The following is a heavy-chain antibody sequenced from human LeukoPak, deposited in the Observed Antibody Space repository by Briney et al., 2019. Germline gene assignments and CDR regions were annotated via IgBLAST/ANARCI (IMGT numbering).Heavy chain of an antibody. CDR1: GFTFSSYA. Sequence: PGGSLRLSCAASGFTFSSYAMHWVRQAPGKGLEYVSAISSNGGSTYYANSVKGRFTISRDNSKNTLYLQMGSLRAEDMAVYYCASAYAFTYSGSHFDGAFDIWGQGTMVTVSS. D-gene: IGHD1-26*01. V-gene: IGHV3-64*01. CDR2: ISSNGGST. CDR3: ASAYAFTYSGSHFDGAFDI. J-gene: IGHJ3*02.